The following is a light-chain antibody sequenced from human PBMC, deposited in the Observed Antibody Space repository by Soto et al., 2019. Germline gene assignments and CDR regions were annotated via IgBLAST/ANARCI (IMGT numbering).Light chain of an antibody. CDR3: QQYSTYWT. Sequence: DIQMTQSPSTLSASLGNRVTITCRASQSISRWLAWYQQRPGRAPQLLIYDASDLESGVPSRFSGSGSGTEFTLTISSLQPDDSATYFCQQYSTYWTFGQGTKV. CDR1: QSISRW. CDR2: DAS. J-gene: IGKJ1*01. V-gene: IGKV1-5*01.